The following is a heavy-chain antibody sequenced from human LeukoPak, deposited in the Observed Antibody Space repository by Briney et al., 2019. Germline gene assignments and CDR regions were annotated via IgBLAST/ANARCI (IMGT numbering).Heavy chain of an antibody. CDR3: ARERPDSRNLDS. V-gene: IGHV3-23*01. CDR2: ISGFGDTT. Sequence: PGGSLRLSCAASGFTFSAYAMTWVRQAPGKGLEWVSGISGFGDTTYYADSVKGRFIISRDDSKNTLSLQMNDLRVEDTAVYYCARERPDSRNLDSWGRGALVTVSS. J-gene: IGHJ4*02. D-gene: IGHD1-14*01. CDR1: GFTFSAYA.